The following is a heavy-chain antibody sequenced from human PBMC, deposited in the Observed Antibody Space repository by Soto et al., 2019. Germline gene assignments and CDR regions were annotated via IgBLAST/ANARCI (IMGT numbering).Heavy chain of an antibody. CDR3: AKVGIYCSNGVCTAF. Sequence: EVQLLESGGGLVQPGGSLSLSCAASGFTFSSYAMSWVRQAPGKGLEWVSGISGSGGSTYYADSMKGRFTISRDNSKNTLYLQINSLRVEDTAVYYCAKVGIYCSNGVCTAFWGQGTLVNVSS. V-gene: IGHV3-23*01. J-gene: IGHJ4*02. D-gene: IGHD2-8*01. CDR1: GFTFSSYA. CDR2: ISGSGGST.